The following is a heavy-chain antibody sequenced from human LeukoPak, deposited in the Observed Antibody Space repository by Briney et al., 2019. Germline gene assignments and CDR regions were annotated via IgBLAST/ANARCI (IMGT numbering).Heavy chain of an antibody. Sequence: PGGSLRLSCAASEFSVGSNYMTWVRQAPGKGLEWVSLIYSGGSTYYADSVKGRFTISRDNSKNTLYLQMNSLRAEDTAVYYCAKGEGEDFDWLLSFDYWGQGTLVTVSS. CDR3: AKGEGEDFDWLLSFDY. CDR1: EFSVGSNY. J-gene: IGHJ4*02. D-gene: IGHD3-9*01. V-gene: IGHV3-66*01. CDR2: IYSGGST.